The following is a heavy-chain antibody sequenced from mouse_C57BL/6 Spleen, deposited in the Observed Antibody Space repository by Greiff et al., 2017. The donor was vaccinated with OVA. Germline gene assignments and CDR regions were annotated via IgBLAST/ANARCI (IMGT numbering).Heavy chain of an antibody. CDR3: ARGGRYYDDSFDY. V-gene: IGHV5-17*01. CDR1: GFTFSDSG. CDR2: ISSGSSTI. D-gene: IGHD2-4*01. Sequence: EVKLMESGGGLVQPGGSLKLSCAASGFTFSDSGLHWVRQAPETGLEWVAYISSGSSTIYYADPVKGRFTLSRANAKNTLFLQMSRLRSEDTARYYGARGGRYYDDSFDYWGQGTTLTVSS. J-gene: IGHJ2*01.